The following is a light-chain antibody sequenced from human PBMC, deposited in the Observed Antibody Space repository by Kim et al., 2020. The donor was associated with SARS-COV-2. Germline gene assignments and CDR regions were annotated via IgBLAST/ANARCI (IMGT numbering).Light chain of an antibody. Sequence: TVVTQEPSFSVSPGGTVTLTCGLSSGSVSTSYYPSWYQQTPGQAPRTLIYSTNTRSSGVPDRFSGSILGNKAALTITGAQADDESDYYCVLYMGSGIWVFGGGTQLT. V-gene: IGLV8-61*01. CDR3: VLYMGSGIWV. J-gene: IGLJ3*02. CDR2: STN. CDR1: SGSVSTSYY.